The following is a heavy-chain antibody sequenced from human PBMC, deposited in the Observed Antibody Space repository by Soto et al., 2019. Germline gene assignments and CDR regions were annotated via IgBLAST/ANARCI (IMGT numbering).Heavy chain of an antibody. V-gene: IGHV3-30-3*01. D-gene: IGHD4-4*01. Sequence: GGPRRLSGSASGASFHKYPMHWVRQAPDQGLDWVAVISHHGVTKNSAASLKGRFHIPSAHSTNPLYLALHRHRTADTAMYYCVRGGYSSSSERLDPWGQGTLVTVSS. CDR2: ISHHGVTK. J-gene: IGHJ5*02. CDR1: GASFHKYP. CDR3: VRGGYSSSSERLDP.